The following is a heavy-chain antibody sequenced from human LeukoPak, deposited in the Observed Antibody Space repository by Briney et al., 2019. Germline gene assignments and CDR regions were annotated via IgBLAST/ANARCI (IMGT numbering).Heavy chain of an antibody. V-gene: IGHV3-23*01. CDR2: INTSGGST. D-gene: IGHD3-22*01. J-gene: IGHJ4*02. CDR3: AIMHPYYDGNGYWVQ. CDR1: GFTFSSYA. Sequence: GESLRLSCAASGFTFSSYAMSWVRQAPGKGLEWVSGINTSGGSTAYADSVKGRFTISRDNPRNTLYMQMNSLRAENTALYYCAIMHPYYDGNGYWVQWGQGTLVTVSS.